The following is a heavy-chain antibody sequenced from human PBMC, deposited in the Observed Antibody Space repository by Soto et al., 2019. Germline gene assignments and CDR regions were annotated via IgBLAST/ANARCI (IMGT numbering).Heavy chain of an antibody. D-gene: IGHD6-19*01. V-gene: IGHV6-1*01. CDR1: GGSVFRTTAA. Sequence: TPALSLTCVSSGGSVFRTTAAWNWIRSSPSRGLEWLGRTYYRSNWRHDYAVSVKSRITVNPDTSKNHFSLQLNSVTPDDTALYYCARGVAGSGFDLWGQGTLVTVSS. CDR2: TYYRSNWRH. CDR3: ARGVAGSGFDL. J-gene: IGHJ4*02.